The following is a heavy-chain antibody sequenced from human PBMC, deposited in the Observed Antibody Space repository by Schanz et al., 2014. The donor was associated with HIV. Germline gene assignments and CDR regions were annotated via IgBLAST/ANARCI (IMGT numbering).Heavy chain of an antibody. V-gene: IGHV3-30*03. Sequence: QVQLVESGGGVVQPGRSLRLSCAASGFTFSTYGMHWVRQGPGKGLEWVAVISYDGSNKYYADSVKGRFTTSRDNSKNTLYLQMNSLRAEDTAVYYCARAPYDFWMAYFDFWGQGTLVTVSS. CDR1: GFTFSTYG. CDR3: ARAPYDFWMAYFDF. J-gene: IGHJ4*02. D-gene: IGHD3-3*01. CDR2: ISYDGSNK.